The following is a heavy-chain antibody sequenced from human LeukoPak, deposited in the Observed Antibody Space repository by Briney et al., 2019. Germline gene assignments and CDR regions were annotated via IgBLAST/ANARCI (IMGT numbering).Heavy chain of an antibody. CDR3: ASQEGIAAAGAFDY. V-gene: IGHV4-38-2*02. J-gene: IGHJ4*02. D-gene: IGHD6-13*01. Sequence: SETLSLTCTVSGYSISSGYYWGWIRPPPGKGLEWIGSIHHSGSTYYNPSLKSRVTISVDTSKNQFSLKLSSVTAADTAVYYCASQEGIAAAGAFDYWGQGTLVTVSS. CDR1: GYSISSGYY. CDR2: IHHSGST.